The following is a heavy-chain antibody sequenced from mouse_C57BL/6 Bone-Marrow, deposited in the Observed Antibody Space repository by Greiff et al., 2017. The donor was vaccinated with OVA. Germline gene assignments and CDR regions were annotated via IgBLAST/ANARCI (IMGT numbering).Heavy chain of an antibody. CDR1: GFTFSSYA. V-gene: IGHV5-4*01. D-gene: IGHD1-1*01. CDR2: ISDGGSYT. J-gene: IGHJ2*01. CDR3: ARALTKGGGDY. Sequence: EVQLVESGGGLVKPGGSLKLSCAASGFTFSSYAMSWVRQTPEKRLEWVATISDGGSYTYYPDNVKGRFTISRDNAKNNLYLQMSHLKSEDTAMYYCARALTKGGGDYWGQGTTLTVSS.